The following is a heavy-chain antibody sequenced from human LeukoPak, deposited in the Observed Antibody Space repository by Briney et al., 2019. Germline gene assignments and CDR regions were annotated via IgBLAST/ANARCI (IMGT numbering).Heavy chain of an antibody. CDR3: VRHDSSSPDY. D-gene: IGHD6-13*01. CDR1: GYTFINYW. V-gene: IGHV5-51*01. CDR2: IYPGDSDT. Sequence: GESLKISCKGSGYTFINYWIGWVRHMPGKGLQWLGIIYPGDSDTKYSPSFQGQVTFSVDKSISTAYLHWSSLRASDTAMYYCVRHDSSSPDYWGQGTLVTVSS. J-gene: IGHJ4*02.